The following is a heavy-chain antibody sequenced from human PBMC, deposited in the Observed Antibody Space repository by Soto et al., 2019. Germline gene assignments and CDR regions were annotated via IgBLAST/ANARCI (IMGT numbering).Heavy chain of an antibody. D-gene: IGHD6-19*01. J-gene: IGHJ4*02. CDR2: ISTTGGST. CDR1: GFTFTNYA. Sequence: GGSLILSCAASGFTFTNYAMSWVRQAPGKGLEWVSGISTTGGSTYYADSVTGRFTISRDNSKNTLYLQINSLRAEDTALYHCAKDYNTGSYFFDYWGQGTLVTVSS. V-gene: IGHV3-23*01. CDR3: AKDYNTGSYFFDY.